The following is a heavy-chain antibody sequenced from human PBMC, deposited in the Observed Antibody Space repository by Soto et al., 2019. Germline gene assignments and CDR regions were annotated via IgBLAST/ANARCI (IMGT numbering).Heavy chain of an antibody. D-gene: IGHD2-2*02. Sequence: SETLSLTCTVSGGSISGSSYYWGWIRQPPGKGLEWIGSIYYSGSTYYNPSLKSRVTISVDTSKNQLSLKLRSVTAADTAVYYSARGYCSSTSCYNPRYYGMDVWGQGTTVT. CDR2: IYYSGST. CDR1: GGSISGSSYY. CDR3: ARGYCSSTSCYNPRYYGMDV. V-gene: IGHV4-39*01. J-gene: IGHJ6*02.